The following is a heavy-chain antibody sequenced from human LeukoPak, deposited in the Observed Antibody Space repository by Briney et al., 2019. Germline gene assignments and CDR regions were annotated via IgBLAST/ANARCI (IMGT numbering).Heavy chain of an antibody. D-gene: IGHD2-15*01. Sequence: PGGSLRLSCAASGFTFSSYEMNWVRQAPGKGLEWVSYISSSGSTIYYADSVKGRFTISRDNAKNSLYLQMNSLRAEDTAVYYCARDRPDCSGGSCYRLVYCYYYYGMDVWGQGTTVTVSS. CDR3: ARDRPDCSGGSCYRLVYCYYYYGMDV. CDR2: ISSSGSTI. V-gene: IGHV3-48*03. J-gene: IGHJ6*02. CDR1: GFTFSSYE.